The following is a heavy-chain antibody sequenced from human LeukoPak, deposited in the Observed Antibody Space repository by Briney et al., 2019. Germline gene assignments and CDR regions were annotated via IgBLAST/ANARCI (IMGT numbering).Heavy chain of an antibody. V-gene: IGHV4-59*01. J-gene: IGHJ4*02. CDR2: IYYSGST. CDR3: ARDGNHFDY. Sequence: PSETLSLTCTVSGGSISSYYWSWIWQPPGKGLEWIGYIYYSGSTNYNPSLKSRVTISVDTSKNQFSLKLSSVTAADTAVYYCARDGNHFDYWGQGTLVTVSS. CDR1: GGSISSYY. D-gene: IGHD1-1*01.